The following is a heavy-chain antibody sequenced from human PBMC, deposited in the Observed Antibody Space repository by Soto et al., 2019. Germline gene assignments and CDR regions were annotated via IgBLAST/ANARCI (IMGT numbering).Heavy chain of an antibody. J-gene: IGHJ6*02. CDR2: ISAYNANT. D-gene: IGHD3-10*01. Sequence: QAQLVQSGAEVKKPGASVKVSCRASGYTFSSYGITWVRQAPGQGLEWMGWISAYNANTNYAQKLQGRVTMTTDTSTSPGYMELRSLRSDDTAVYYCARQQQNYYGSYYYYCMDVWGQGTTVTVAS. V-gene: IGHV1-18*01. CDR3: ARQQQNYYGSYYYYCMDV. CDR1: GYTFSSYG.